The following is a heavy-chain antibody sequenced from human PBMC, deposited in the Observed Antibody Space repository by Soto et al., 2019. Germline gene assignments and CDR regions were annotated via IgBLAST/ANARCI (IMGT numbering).Heavy chain of an antibody. Sequence: EVEVVESGGGLVQPGESLRLSCAASGFIFTNYWMHWVRQVPGRGLVWVSGITHDGSGTKYADSVKGRFTISGDNAKNTVYLQMNSLGPEDTAVYYCGSVFEYWGRGTLVTVSS. CDR2: ITHDGSGT. V-gene: IGHV3-74*01. CDR1: GFIFTNYW. CDR3: GSVFEY. J-gene: IGHJ4*01.